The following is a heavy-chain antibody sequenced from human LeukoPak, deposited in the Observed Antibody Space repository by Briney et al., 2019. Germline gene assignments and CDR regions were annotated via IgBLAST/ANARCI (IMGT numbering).Heavy chain of an antibody. Sequence: SETLSLTCAVYGGSFSGYYWSWIRQPPGKGLEWIGEINHSGSTNYNPSLKSRVTISVDTSKNQFSLKLSSVTAADTAVYYCARLTYYYGSGSYYDSDWFDPWGQGTLVTVSS. CDR2: INHSGST. V-gene: IGHV4-34*01. CDR3: ARLTYYYGSGSYYDSDWFDP. D-gene: IGHD3-10*01. CDR1: GGSFSGYY. J-gene: IGHJ5*02.